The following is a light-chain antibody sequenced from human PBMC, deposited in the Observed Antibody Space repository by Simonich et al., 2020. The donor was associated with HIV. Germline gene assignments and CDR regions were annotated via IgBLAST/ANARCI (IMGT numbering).Light chain of an antibody. CDR1: QSLLHSNGHNY. J-gene: IGKJ3*01. V-gene: IGKV2-28*01. CDR3: MQALQTPFT. CDR2: LGS. Sequence: DIVMTQSPLSLPVTPGEPDSISCRSSQSLLHSNGHNYLDWYLQKPGQSLQLLIYLGSNRASGVPDRFSGSGSGTDFTLKISRVEAEDVGVYYCMQALQTPFTFGPGTKVDIK.